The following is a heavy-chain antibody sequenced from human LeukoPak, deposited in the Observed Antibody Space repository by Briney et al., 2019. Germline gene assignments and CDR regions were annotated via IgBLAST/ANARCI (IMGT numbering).Heavy chain of an antibody. CDR1: GFTVSSNY. Sequence: QPGGSLRLSCAASGFTVSSNYMSWVRQAPGKGLEWVSVIYSGGSTYYADSVKGRFTISRDNSKNTPYLQMNSLRAEDTAVYYCARARNGGDFDYWGQGTLVTVSS. CDR3: ARARNGGDFDY. CDR2: IYSGGST. V-gene: IGHV3-53*01. D-gene: IGHD3-16*01. J-gene: IGHJ4*02.